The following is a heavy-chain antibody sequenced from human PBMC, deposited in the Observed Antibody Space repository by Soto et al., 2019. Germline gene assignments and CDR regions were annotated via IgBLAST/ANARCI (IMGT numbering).Heavy chain of an antibody. Sequence: SETLSLTCTVSGGSITSSAYYWSWIRQHPGKGLEWIAYIYYTGSTYYNPSLKSRFTISVDPSQNQFSLRLSSATAADPAVYYCERAKAYHDNSGMTFHIWGQGTMVRVSS. J-gene: IGHJ3*02. CDR3: ERAKAYHDNSGMTFHI. D-gene: IGHD3-22*01. CDR2: IYYTGST. CDR1: GGSITSSAYY. V-gene: IGHV4-31*03.